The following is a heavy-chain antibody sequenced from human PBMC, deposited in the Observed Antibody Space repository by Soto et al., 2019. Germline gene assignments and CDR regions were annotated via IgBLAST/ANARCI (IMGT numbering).Heavy chain of an antibody. CDR1: GYTFTSYS. J-gene: IGHJ4*02. D-gene: IGHD3-10*01. Sequence: QVQLVQSGAEVKKPGASVKVSCKASGYTFTSYSISWVRQAPGQGLEWMGWISAYNGNTNYAQKLQGRVTMTTDTSTSTAYMELRSLRSDDTAVYYCARDESQLWFGELSPFDYWGQGTLVTVSS. V-gene: IGHV1-18*01. CDR2: ISAYNGNT. CDR3: ARDESQLWFGELSPFDY.